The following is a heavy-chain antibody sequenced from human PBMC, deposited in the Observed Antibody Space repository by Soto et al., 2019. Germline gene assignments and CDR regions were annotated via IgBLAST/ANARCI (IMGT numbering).Heavy chain of an antibody. J-gene: IGHJ6*02. Sequence: PGGSLRLSCAASGFTFSSYGMHWVRQAPGKGLEWVAVISYDGSNKYYADSVKGRFTISRDNSKNTLYLQMNSLRAEDTAVYYCAKHSQNYGMDVWGQGTTATVSS. CDR1: GFTFSSYG. V-gene: IGHV3-30*18. CDR3: AKHSQNYGMDV. CDR2: ISYDGSNK. D-gene: IGHD2-15*01.